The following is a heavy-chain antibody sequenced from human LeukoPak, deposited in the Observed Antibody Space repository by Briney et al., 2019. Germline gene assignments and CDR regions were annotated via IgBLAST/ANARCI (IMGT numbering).Heavy chain of an antibody. D-gene: IGHD1-7*01. Sequence: GESLRLSCAASGFTFSSYAMHWVRQAPGQGLEYVSAISSNGGTTYYANSVKGRFTISRDNSKNTLYLQMGSLRAEDMAVYYCAREAANWVYNWNFKAFDIWGQGTMVTVSS. J-gene: IGHJ3*02. CDR3: AREAANWVYNWNFKAFDI. CDR2: ISSNGGTT. CDR1: GFTFSSYA. V-gene: IGHV3-64*01.